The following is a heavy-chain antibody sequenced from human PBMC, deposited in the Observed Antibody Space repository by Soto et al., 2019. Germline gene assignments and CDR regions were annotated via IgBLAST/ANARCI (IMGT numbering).Heavy chain of an antibody. CDR3: AKDLTMYYYDSSGYYYEDY. V-gene: IGHV3-23*01. J-gene: IGHJ4*02. D-gene: IGHD3-22*01. CDR2: ISGSGGST. Sequence: GGSLRLSCAASGFTFSSYAMSWVRQAPGKGLEWVSAISGSGGSTYYADSVKGRFTISRDNSKNTLYLQMNSLRAEDTAVYYCAKDLTMYYYDSSGYYYEDYWGQGTLVTVSS. CDR1: GFTFSSYA.